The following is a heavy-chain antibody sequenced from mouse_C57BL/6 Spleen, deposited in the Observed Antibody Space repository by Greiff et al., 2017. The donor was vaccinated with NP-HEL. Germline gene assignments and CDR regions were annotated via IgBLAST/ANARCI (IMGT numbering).Heavy chain of an antibody. V-gene: IGHV3-1*01. D-gene: IGHD6-5*01. CDR2: ISYSGST. Sequence: EVMLVESGPGMVKPSQSLSLTCTVTGYSITSGYDWHWIRHFPGNKLEWMGYISYSGSTNYNPSLKSRISITHDTSKNHFFLKLNSVTTEDTATYYCARGAYGYYAMDYWGQGTSVTVSS. CDR3: ARGAYGYYAMDY. J-gene: IGHJ4*01. CDR1: GYSITSGYD.